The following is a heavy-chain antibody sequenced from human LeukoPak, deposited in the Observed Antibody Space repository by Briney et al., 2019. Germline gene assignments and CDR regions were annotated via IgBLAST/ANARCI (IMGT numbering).Heavy chain of an antibody. D-gene: IGHD6-13*01. V-gene: IGHV3-30*18. Sequence: GRSLRLSCAASGFTFSSYGMHWVRQAPGKGLGWVAVISYDGSNKYYADSVEGRFTISRDNSKNTLYLQMNSLRAEDTAVYYCAKDDSSSWAYYYYYYGMDVWGQGTTVTVSS. CDR1: GFTFSSYG. CDR3: AKDDSSSWAYYYYYYGMDV. J-gene: IGHJ6*02. CDR2: ISYDGSNK.